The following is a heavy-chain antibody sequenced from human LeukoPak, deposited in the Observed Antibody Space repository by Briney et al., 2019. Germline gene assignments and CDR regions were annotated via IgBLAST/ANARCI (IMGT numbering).Heavy chain of an antibody. V-gene: IGHV4-4*07. Sequence: PSETLSLTCTVPGVSISSYYWIWIRQPAGKGLEWIGRFYASGRTNYNPSLKSRITMSVDTSKNQFSLKLSSVTAADTAVYYCAREPLAEVYFDYWGQGTLVTVSS. CDR2: FYASGRT. CDR1: GVSISSYY. J-gene: IGHJ4*02. CDR3: AREPLAEVYFDY.